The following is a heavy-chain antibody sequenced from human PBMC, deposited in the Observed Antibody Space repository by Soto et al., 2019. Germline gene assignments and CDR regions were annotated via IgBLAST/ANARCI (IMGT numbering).Heavy chain of an antibody. CDR2: ISGSGGST. V-gene: IGHV3-23*01. Sequence: EVQLLESGGGLVQPGGSLSLSCAASGFTFSSYAMSWVRQAPGKGLEWVSAISGSGGSTYYADSVKGRFTISRDNCKNTLYLQMNSLRAEDTAVYYCANRGFSSSFYYFDFWGQGTLVTVSS. CDR1: GFTFSSYA. D-gene: IGHD6-6*01. J-gene: IGHJ4*02. CDR3: ANRGFSSSFYYFDF.